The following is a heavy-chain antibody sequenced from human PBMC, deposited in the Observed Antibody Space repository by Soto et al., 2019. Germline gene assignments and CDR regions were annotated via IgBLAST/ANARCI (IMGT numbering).Heavy chain of an antibody. CDR2: ITSSSTTI. CDR1: GFTFSNYS. J-gene: IGHJ4*02. CDR3: AKAPGRSGVTNRLDY. Sequence: PGGSLRLSCAASGFTFSNYSMNWVRQAPGKGLEWISYITSSSTTISYADSVKGRFTISRDNSKNTLYLQMNSLRAEDTAVYYCAKAPGRSGVTNRLDYWGQGTLVTVSS. D-gene: IGHD6-25*01. V-gene: IGHV3-48*01.